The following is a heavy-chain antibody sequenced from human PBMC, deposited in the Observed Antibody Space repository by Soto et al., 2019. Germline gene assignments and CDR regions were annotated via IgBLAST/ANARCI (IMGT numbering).Heavy chain of an antibody. CDR1: GYTFTSYG. V-gene: IGHV1-18*01. J-gene: IGHJ6*02. CDR2: ISAYNGNT. CDR3: AREGIEMATIQNYYYYGMDV. Sequence: QVQLVQSGAEVKKPGASVKVSCKASGYTFTSYGISWVRQAPGQGLEWMGWISAYNGNTNYAQKLQGRVTMTTDTSTSTAYMELSSLRSEDTAVYYCAREGIEMATIQNYYYYGMDVWGQGTTVTVSS. D-gene: IGHD5-12*01.